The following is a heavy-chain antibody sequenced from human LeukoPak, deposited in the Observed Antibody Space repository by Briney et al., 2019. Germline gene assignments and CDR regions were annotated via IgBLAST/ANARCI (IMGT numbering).Heavy chain of an antibody. CDR3: ARAPHTIFGVVTLSAMDV. V-gene: IGHV1-24*01. Sequence: ASVKVSCKVSGYTLTELSMHWVRQAPGKGLEWMGGFDPEDGETIYAQKFQGRVTMTEDTSTDTAYMELSSLRSEDTAVYYCARAPHTIFGVVTLSAMDVWGKGTTVTVSS. CDR2: FDPEDGET. CDR1: GYTLTELS. D-gene: IGHD3-3*01. J-gene: IGHJ6*03.